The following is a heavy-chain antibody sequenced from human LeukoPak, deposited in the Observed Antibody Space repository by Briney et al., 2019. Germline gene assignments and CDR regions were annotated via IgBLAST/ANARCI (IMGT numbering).Heavy chain of an antibody. Sequence: MPGGSLRLSCAASGFTFSSYSMNWVRQAPGKGLEWVSSISSSSSYIYYADSVKGRFTISRDNAKNSLYLQMNSLRAEDTAVYYCARDQAGTTIRSAFDTWGQGTMVTVSS. CDR1: GFTFSSYS. V-gene: IGHV3-21*01. J-gene: IGHJ3*02. CDR3: ARDQAGTTIRSAFDT. CDR2: ISSSSSYI. D-gene: IGHD1-7*01.